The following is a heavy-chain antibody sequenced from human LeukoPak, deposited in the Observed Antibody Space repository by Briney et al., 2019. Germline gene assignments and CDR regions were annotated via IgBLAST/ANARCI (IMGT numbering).Heavy chain of an antibody. D-gene: IGHD3-10*01. CDR3: ARERIIWFGSNPSVPPYYYYGMDV. J-gene: IGHJ6*02. Sequence: SETLSLTCAVYGGSFSGYYWSWIRQPPGKGLEWIGEINHSGSTNYNPSLKSRVTISVDTSKNQFSLKLSSVTAADTAVYYCARERIIWFGSNPSVPPYYYYGMDVWGQGTTVTVSS. V-gene: IGHV4-34*01. CDR2: INHSGST. CDR1: GGSFSGYY.